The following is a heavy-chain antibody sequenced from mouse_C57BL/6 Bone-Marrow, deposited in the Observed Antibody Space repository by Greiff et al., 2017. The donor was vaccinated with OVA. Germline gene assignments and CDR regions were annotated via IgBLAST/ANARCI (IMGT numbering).Heavy chain of an antibody. J-gene: IGHJ2*01. CDR2: IDPENGDT. CDR3: TTLLYYFDY. D-gene: IGHD1-1*01. CDR1: GFNIKDDY. Sequence: EVQVVESGAELVRPGASVKLSCTASGFNIKDDYMHWVKQRPEQGLEWIGWIDPENGDTEYASKFQGKATITADTSSNTAYLQLSSLTSEDTAVYYCTTLLYYFDYWGQGTTLTVSS. V-gene: IGHV14-4*01.